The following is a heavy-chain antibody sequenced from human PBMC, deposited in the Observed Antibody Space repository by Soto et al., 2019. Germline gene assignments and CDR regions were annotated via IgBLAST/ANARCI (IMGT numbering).Heavy chain of an antibody. CDR2: AHGGDANT. V-gene: IGHV5-51*01. Sequence: PXDSLTISCKGSGYIFSSYWIGLVRQMPGKGLEWMGIAHGGDANTRYSPSFEGQVTISTDKSITTAYLQWSSLKASDTAMYYCARRGTYSSGWDYWGQGTLVTVSS. CDR3: ARRGTYSSGWDY. D-gene: IGHD6-19*01. J-gene: IGHJ4*02. CDR1: GYIFSSYW.